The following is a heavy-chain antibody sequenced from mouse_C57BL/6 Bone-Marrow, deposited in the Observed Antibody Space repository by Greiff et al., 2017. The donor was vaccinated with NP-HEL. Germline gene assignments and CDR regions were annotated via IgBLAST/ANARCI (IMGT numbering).Heavy chain of an antibody. D-gene: IGHD2-1*01. Sequence: EVKLVESGGGLVKPGGSLKLSCAASGFTFSSYAMSWVRQTPEKRLEWVATISDGGSYTYYPDNVKGRFTISRDNAKNNLYLQMSHLKSEDTAMYYCASYGNPFAYWGQGTLVTVSA. CDR3: ASYGNPFAY. J-gene: IGHJ3*01. CDR2: ISDGGSYT. CDR1: GFTFSSYA. V-gene: IGHV5-4*03.